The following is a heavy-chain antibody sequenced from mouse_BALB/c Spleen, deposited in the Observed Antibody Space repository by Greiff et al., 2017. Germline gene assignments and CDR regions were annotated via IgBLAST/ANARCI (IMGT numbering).Heavy chain of an antibody. V-gene: IGHV3-6*02. CDR3: ARGTPITTVVTPTAWFAY. CDR2: ISYDGSN. D-gene: IGHD1-1*01. CDR1: GYSITSGYY. Sequence: EVKLQESGPGLVKPSQSLSLTCSVTGYSITSGYYWNWIRQFPGNKLEWMGYISYDGSNNYNPSLKNRISITRDTSKNQFFLKLNSVTTEDTATYYCARGTPITTVVTPTAWFAYWGQGTLVTVSA. J-gene: IGHJ3*01.